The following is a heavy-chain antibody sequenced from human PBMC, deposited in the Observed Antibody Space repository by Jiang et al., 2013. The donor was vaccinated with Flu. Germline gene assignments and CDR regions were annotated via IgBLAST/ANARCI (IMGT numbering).Heavy chain of an antibody. V-gene: IGHV1-3*01. CDR2: INAGNGDT. CDR3: ARTYGIGQIDY. CDR1: GYTFTTYA. J-gene: IGHJ4*02. D-gene: IGHD3-10*01. Sequence: GAEVKKPGASVKVSCKTSGYTFTTYAMHWVRQAPGQRLEWMGWINAGNGDTKFSQKFQDRVTISRDTSATTAYMELSSLRSEDTALYYCARTYGIGQIDYWGQGTLVTVSS.